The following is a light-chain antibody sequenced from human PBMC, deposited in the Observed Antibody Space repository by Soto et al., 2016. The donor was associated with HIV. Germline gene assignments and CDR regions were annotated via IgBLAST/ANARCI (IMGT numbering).Light chain of an antibody. CDR2: KVS. J-gene: IGKJ1*01. CDR3: MQHTHWPWS. CDR1: QSLVHSDGNTY. V-gene: IGKV2-30*02. Sequence: DVVVTQSPLSLPVTLGQPASISCRSSQSLVHSDGNTYLNWFQQRPGQSPRRLIYKVSNRDSGVPDRFSGSGSGTDFTLKISRVEADDVGVYYCMQHTHWPWSFGQGTKVEIK.